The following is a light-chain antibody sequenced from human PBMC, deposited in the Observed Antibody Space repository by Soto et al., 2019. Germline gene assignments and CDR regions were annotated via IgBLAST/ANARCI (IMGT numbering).Light chain of an antibody. CDR3: CSYAGVSTLV. Sequence: QSALTQPASVSGSPGQSITISCTGTSSDVGSYNLVSWYQQHPGKAPKLMIYEGSKRPSGVSNRFSGSKSGNTASLTISGLQAEDEADYYCCSYAGVSTLVFGGGTMLTVL. CDR2: EGS. V-gene: IGLV2-23*01. J-gene: IGLJ2*01. CDR1: SSDVGSYNL.